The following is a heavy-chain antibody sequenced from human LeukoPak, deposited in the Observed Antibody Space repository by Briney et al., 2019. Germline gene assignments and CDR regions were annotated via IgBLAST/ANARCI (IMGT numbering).Heavy chain of an antibody. J-gene: IGHJ4*02. Sequence: SVKVSCKASGYTFTSYYMHWVRQAPGQGLEWMGGIIPIFGTANYAQKFQGRVTITADESTSTAYMELSSLRSEDTAVYYCAREFPTNTFDYWGQGTLVTVCS. CDR2: IIPIFGTA. V-gene: IGHV1-69*13. CDR3: AREFPTNTFDY. CDR1: GYTFTSYY. D-gene: IGHD2-8*01.